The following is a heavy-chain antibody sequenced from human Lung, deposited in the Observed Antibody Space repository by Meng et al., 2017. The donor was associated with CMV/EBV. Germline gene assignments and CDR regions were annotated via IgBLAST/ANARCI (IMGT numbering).Heavy chain of an antibody. V-gene: IGHV1-69*13. D-gene: IGHD1-7*01. J-gene: IGHJ5*02. Sequence: SVXVSXXASGDTFNNYAISWVRQAPGQGLEWMGGIIPLFGSTNYAQKFQGRVTITSITPDASTSTSYLELHSLRTEDTAVYYCARKLIAITENYFDPWGNGTXVTVSS. CDR3: ARKLIAITENYFDP. CDR2: IIPLFGST. CDR1: GDTFNNYA.